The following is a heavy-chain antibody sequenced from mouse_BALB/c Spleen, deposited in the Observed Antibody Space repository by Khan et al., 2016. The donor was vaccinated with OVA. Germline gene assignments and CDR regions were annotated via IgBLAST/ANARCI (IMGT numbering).Heavy chain of an antibody. Sequence: VQLQESGPGLVQPSQTLSITCTVSGFSFTSYGVYWVRQSPGKGLEWLGVIWSGGSTDYNAAFIYRLIISKDNSNSQVFFKMNILEANETAIYYGARICKGTTNYAIDYWGQGTSVTVSS. CDR2: IWSGGST. J-gene: IGHJ4*01. CDR3: ARICKGTTNYAIDY. CDR1: GFSFTSYG. V-gene: IGHV2-2*02. D-gene: IGHD2-14*01.